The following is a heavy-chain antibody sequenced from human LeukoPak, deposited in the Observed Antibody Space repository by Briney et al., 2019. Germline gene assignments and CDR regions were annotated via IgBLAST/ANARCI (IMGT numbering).Heavy chain of an antibody. CDR3: TTDPNSGWSYYFDY. CDR2: ISGSGGST. Sequence: GGSLRLSCAASGFTFSSYAMSWVRQAPGKGLEWVSAISGSGGSTYYADSVKGRFTISRDNSKNTLYLQMNSLRAEDTAVYYCTTDPNSGWSYYFDYWGQGTLVTVSS. D-gene: IGHD6-19*01. CDR1: GFTFSSYA. V-gene: IGHV3-23*01. J-gene: IGHJ4*02.